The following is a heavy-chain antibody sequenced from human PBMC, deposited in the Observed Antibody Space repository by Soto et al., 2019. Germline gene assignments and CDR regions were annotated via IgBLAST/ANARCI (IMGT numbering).Heavy chain of an antibody. CDR3: ARYGSGSYLSSDPDPPFFDY. J-gene: IGHJ4*02. D-gene: IGHD3-10*01. CDR1: GGSISSGGYY. V-gene: IGHV4-31*03. Sequence: QVQLQESGPGLVKPSQTLSLTCTVSGGSISSGGYYWSWIRQHPGKGLEWIGYIYYSGSTYYNPSLKSRVTISVDTSKTQFSLKLSSVTAADTAVYYCARYGSGSYLSSDPDPPFFDYWGQGTLVTVSS. CDR2: IYYSGST.